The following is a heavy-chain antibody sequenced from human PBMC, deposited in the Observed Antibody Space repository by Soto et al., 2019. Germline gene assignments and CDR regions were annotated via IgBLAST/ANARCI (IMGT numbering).Heavy chain of an antibody. CDR1: GFNFSGSA. D-gene: IGHD4-17*01. CDR3: TRPSTVGSAGHVDY. Sequence: GSLRLSCAASGFNFSGSAMHWVRQASGKGLEWVGRIRSKANSYATAYAASVKGRFTISRDDSKNTAYLQMNSLKTEDTAVYYCTRPSTVGSAGHVDYWGQGTLVTVSS. CDR2: IRSKANSYAT. J-gene: IGHJ4*02. V-gene: IGHV3-73*01.